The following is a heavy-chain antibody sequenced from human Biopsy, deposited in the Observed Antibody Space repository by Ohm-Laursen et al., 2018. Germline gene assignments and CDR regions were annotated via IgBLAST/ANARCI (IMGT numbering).Heavy chain of an antibody. J-gene: IGHJ4*02. CDR3: ARQEFATSPLDY. CDR1: GGSISRSSYY. CDR2: IYYSGST. D-gene: IGHD3-10*01. V-gene: IGHV4-39*01. Sequence: SDTLSLTCTVTGGSISRSSYYWDWIRHPPGKGLEWIGSIYYSGSTYYNPSLKSRVTISADRSKNQFSLKLTSVTAADTAMYYCARQEFATSPLDYWGQGSLVTVSS.